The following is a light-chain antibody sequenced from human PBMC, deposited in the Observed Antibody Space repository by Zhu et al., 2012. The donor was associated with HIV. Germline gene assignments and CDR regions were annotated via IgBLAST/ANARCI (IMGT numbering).Light chain of an antibody. Sequence: ETVMTQSPGILSVSPGERITLSCRASQSVGTNLAWYQQKFGQTPRLLIYRVSGRATGIPARFSGSGSGTDFTLTINRLEPEDFALYFCQQYGSSPWTFGQGTMIDIK. V-gene: IGKV3-20*01. J-gene: IGKJ1*01. CDR1: QSVGTN. CDR2: RVS. CDR3: QQYGSSPWT.